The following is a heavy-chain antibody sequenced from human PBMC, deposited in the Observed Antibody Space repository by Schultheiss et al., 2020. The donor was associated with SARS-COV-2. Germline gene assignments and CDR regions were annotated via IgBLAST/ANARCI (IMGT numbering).Heavy chain of an antibody. J-gene: IGHJ6*03. CDR1: GYSFTSYW. CDR2: IYPGDSDT. Sequence: GESLKISCKGSGYSFTSYWIGWVRQMPGKGLEWMGIIYPGDSDTRYSPSFQGQVTISADKSISTAYLQWSSLKASDTAMYYCARHGDRYCSSTSCYKPPYYYYYYMDVWGKGTTVTVSS. V-gene: IGHV5-51*01. CDR3: ARHGDRYCSSTSCYKPPYYYYYYMDV. D-gene: IGHD2-2*02.